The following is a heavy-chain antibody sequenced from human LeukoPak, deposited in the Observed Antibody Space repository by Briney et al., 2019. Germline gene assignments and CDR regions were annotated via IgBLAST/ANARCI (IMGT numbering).Heavy chain of an antibody. CDR1: GFTFSSHS. J-gene: IGHJ6*04. CDR2: ISSSGSTI. Sequence: GGSLRLSCAASGFTFSSHSMDWVRQAPGKGLEWVSYISSSGSTIYYADSVKGRFTISRDNAKNSLYLQMNSLRAEGTAVYYCAELGITMIGGVWGKGTTVTISS. CDR3: AELGITMIGGV. V-gene: IGHV3-48*04. D-gene: IGHD3-10*02.